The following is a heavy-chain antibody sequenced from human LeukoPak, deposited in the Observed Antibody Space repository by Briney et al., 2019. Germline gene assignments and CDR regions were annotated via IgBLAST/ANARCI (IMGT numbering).Heavy chain of an antibody. CDR3: AKAERYDFWSGYYSY. V-gene: IGHV3-9*01. CDR2: ISWNSGSI. CDR1: GFTFDDYA. D-gene: IGHD3-3*01. J-gene: IGHJ4*02. Sequence: PGRSLRLSCAASGFTFDDYAMHWVRQAPGKGLEWVSGISWNSGSIGYADSVKGRFTISRDNAKNSLYLQMNSLRAEDTALYYCAKAERYDFWSGYYSYWGQGTLVTVSS.